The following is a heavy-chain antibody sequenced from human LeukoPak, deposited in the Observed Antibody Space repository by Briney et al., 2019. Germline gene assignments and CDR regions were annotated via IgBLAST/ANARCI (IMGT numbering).Heavy chain of an antibody. CDR3: ARGKGFYTSFPDDDY. D-gene: IGHD1-14*01. J-gene: IGHJ4*02. CDR2: IKPSGGST. Sequence: ASVKVSCKASGYTFTNYYIYWVRQAPGQGLEWMGIIKPSGGSTTYAQKFQGRVTLTRDTSTSTIYMELSSLRSDDTAVYYCARGKGFYTSFPDDDYWGLGTLVTVSS. V-gene: IGHV1-46*01. CDR1: GYTFTNYY.